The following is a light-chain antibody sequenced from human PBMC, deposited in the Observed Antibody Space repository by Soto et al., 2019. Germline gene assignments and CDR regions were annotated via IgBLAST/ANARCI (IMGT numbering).Light chain of an antibody. J-gene: IGLJ2*01. V-gene: IGLV1-44*01. Sequence: SVLTQPPSASGTPGQRVTISCSGRSSNIGSNTVNWYQQLPGTAPKLLIYNHNQRPSGVPDRFSGSKSGPSASLAIRGLQSEDEADYYCAAWDDSLNGHVVFGGGTKLTVL. CDR3: AAWDDSLNGHVV. CDR1: SSNIGSNT. CDR2: NHN.